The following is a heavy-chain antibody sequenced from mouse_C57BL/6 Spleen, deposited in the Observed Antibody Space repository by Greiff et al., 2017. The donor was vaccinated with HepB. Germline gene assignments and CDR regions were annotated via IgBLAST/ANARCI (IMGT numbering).Heavy chain of an antibody. V-gene: IGHV1-42*01. J-gene: IGHJ1*03. Sequence: EVMLVESGPELVKPGASVKISCKASGYSFTGYYMNWVKQSPEKSLEWIGEINPSTGGTTYNQKFKAKATLTVDKSSSTAYMQLKSLTSEDSAVYYCARGRDYYGSSPYFDVWGTGTTVTVSS. CDR3: ARGRDYYGSSPYFDV. D-gene: IGHD1-1*01. CDR1: GYSFTGYY. CDR2: INPSTGGT.